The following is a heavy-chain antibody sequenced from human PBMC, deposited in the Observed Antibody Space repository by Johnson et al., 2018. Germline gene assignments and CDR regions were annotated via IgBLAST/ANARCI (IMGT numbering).Heavy chain of an antibody. CDR1: GFTFSSYW. CDR3: TRPVVPRGRDAFDI. V-gene: IGHV3-48*01. CDR2: ITSSSSTI. J-gene: IGHJ3*02. Sequence: VQLQESGGGLVQPGGSLRLSCAASGFTFSSYWMHWVRQAPGKGLEWISYITSSSSTIYYADSVKGRFTISRDNAKNSLYLQMNSLRAEDTAVYYCTRPVVPRGRDAFDIWGQGTMVTVSS. D-gene: IGHD3-22*01.